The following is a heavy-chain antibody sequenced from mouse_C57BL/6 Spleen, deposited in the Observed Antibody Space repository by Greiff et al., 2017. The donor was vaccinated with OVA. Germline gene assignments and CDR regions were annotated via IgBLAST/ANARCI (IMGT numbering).Heavy chain of an antibody. CDR3: ARKGDYEAWFAY. J-gene: IGHJ3*01. CDR2: IWSGGST. V-gene: IGHV2-2*01. D-gene: IGHD2-4*01. CDR1: GFSLTSYG. Sequence: VQLQQSGPGLVQPSQSLSITCTVSGFSLTSYGVHWVRQSPGKGLEWLGVIWSGGSTDYNAAFISRLSISKDNSKSQVFFKMNSLQADDTAIYYCARKGDYEAWFAYWGQGTLVTVSA.